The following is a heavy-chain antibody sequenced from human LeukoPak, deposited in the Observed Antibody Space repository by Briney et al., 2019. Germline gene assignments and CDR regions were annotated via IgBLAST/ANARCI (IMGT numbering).Heavy chain of an antibody. D-gene: IGHD1-26*01. CDR1: GFTFSSFE. CDR3: AKDARRIVGATNWSGRVYYFDY. J-gene: IGHJ4*02. V-gene: IGHV3-48*03. CDR2: ISTSGSTK. Sequence: PGGSLRLSCAASGFTFSSFEVNWVRQAPGKGLEWLSHISTSGSTKYYANSVKGRFTISRDNAKNTLYLQMNSLRAEDTALYYGAKDARRIVGATNWSGRVYYFDYWCQGTLVTVSS.